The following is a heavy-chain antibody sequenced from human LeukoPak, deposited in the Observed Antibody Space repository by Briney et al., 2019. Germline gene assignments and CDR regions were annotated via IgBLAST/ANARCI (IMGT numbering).Heavy chain of an antibody. J-gene: IGHJ5*02. CDR3: ARGGRNYYGSGSYTPNWFDP. CDR1: GGSISSYY. V-gene: IGHV4-59*01. D-gene: IGHD3-10*01. Sequence: SETLSLTCTVSGGSISSYYWSWIRQPPGKGLEWIGYIYYSGSTNYNPSLKSRVTISVDTSKNQFSLKLSSVTDADTAVYYCARGGRNYYGSGSYTPNWFDPWGQGTLVTVSS. CDR2: IYYSGST.